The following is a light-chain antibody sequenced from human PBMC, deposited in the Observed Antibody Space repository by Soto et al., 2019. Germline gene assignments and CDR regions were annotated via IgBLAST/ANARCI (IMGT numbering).Light chain of an antibody. CDR3: QHQNNYTPT. CDR1: QRISNW. J-gene: IGKJ4*01. CDR2: KAS. V-gene: IGKV1-5*03. Sequence: EIQMTQLPSTLFASVGEKVTITCRASQRISNWFAGYHQKPGNAPHLLIYKASGLESGVPSRFSGSGSGTEFTLTISSLQPVYSATYYCQHQNNYTPTCCEGTKLDIK.